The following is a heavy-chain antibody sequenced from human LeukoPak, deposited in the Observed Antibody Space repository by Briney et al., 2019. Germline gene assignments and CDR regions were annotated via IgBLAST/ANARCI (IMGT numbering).Heavy chain of an antibody. J-gene: IGHJ5*02. Sequence: PSQTLSLTCTVSGGSISSGGYYWSWIRQPPGKGLEWIGYIYHSGSTYYNPSLKSRVTISVDRSKNQFSLKLSSVTAADTAVYYCARDWVECSGGSCYSNWFDPWGQGTLVTVSS. CDR3: ARDWVECSGGSCYSNWFDP. CDR2: IYHSGST. CDR1: GGSISSGGYY. V-gene: IGHV4-30-2*01. D-gene: IGHD2-15*01.